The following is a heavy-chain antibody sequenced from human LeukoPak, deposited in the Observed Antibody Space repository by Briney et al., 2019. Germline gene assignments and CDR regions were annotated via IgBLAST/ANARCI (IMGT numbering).Heavy chain of an antibody. CDR1: GGTFSSYA. V-gene: IGHV1-69*13. CDR3: AREPAMFRGDRYFDY. CDR2: IIPIFGTA. Sequence: ASVKVSCKASGGTFSSYAISWVRQAPGQGLEWMGGIIPIFGTANYAQKFQGRVTITADESTTTAYMEVSSLRSEDTAVYYCAREPAMFRGDRYFDYWGQGTLVTVSS. D-gene: IGHD3-10*01. J-gene: IGHJ4*02.